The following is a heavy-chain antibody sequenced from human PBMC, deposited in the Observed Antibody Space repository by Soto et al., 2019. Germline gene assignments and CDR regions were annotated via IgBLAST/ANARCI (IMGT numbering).Heavy chain of an antibody. CDR1: GYTFTSYG. CDR3: AGDRVVTAHQPMDY. V-gene: IGHV1-18*01. D-gene: IGHD2-21*02. J-gene: IGHJ4*02. CDR2: ISAYNGNT. Sequence: ASVKVSCKASGYTFTSYGISWVRQAPGQGLEWMGWISAYNGNTNYAQKLQGRVTMTTDTSTSTAYMELRSLRSDDTAVYYCAGDRVVTAHQPMDYWGQGTLVTVSS.